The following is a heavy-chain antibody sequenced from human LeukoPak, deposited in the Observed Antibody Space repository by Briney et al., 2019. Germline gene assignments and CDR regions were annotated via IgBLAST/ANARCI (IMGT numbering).Heavy chain of an antibody. CDR1: GFTFSSYS. CDR3: AKEGDYYDSSGWKNGDY. Sequence: PGGSLRLSCAASGFTFSSYSMNWVRQAPGKGLEWVSSISSSSSYIYYAESVNGRFTISRDKAKNSLYLQMNSLRAEDKAVYYCAKEGDYYDSSGWKNGDYWGQGTLVTVSS. D-gene: IGHD3-22*01. J-gene: IGHJ4*02. CDR2: ISSSSSYI. V-gene: IGHV3-21*01.